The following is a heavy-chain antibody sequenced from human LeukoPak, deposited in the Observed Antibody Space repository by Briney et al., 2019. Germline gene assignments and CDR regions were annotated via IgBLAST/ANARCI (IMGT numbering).Heavy chain of an antibody. CDR1: GYTFTSYG. CDR2: INPNSGGT. V-gene: IGHV1-2*04. D-gene: IGHD4-23*01. Sequence: ASVKVSCKASGYTFTSYGISWVRQAPGQGLEWMGWINPNSGGTNYAQKFQGWVTMTRDTSISTAYMELSRLRSDDTAVYYCARGELPSLLRWPNGGWFDPWGQGTLVTVSS. J-gene: IGHJ5*02. CDR3: ARGELPSLLRWPNGGWFDP.